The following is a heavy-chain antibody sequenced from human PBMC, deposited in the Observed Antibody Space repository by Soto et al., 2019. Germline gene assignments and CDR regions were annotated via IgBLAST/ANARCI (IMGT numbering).Heavy chain of an antibody. D-gene: IGHD2-2*01. CDR2: IYYSGST. CDR3: ARDRGRTTYCSSTSCTRGGWFDP. V-gene: IGHV4-30-4*01. Sequence: SETLSLTCTVSGGSISSGDYYWSWIRQPPGKGLEWIGYIYYSGSTYYNPSLKSRVTISVDTSKNQFSLKLSSVTAADTAVYYCARDRGRTTYCSSTSCTRGGWFDPWGQGTLVTVSS. CDR1: GGSISSGDYY. J-gene: IGHJ5*02.